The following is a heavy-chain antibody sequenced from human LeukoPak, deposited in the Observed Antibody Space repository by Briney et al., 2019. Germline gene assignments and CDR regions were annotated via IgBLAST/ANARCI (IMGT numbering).Heavy chain of an antibody. CDR2: VDPEDGET. CDR3: ATVGATTYFDY. J-gene: IGHJ4*02. Sequence: EASVKVSCKVSGYTFTDYYMHWVQQAPGKGLEWMGLVDPEDGETIYAEKFQGRVTITADTSTGTAYMELSSLRSEDTAVYYCATVGATTYFDYWGQGTLVTVSS. D-gene: IGHD5-24*01. CDR1: GYTFTDYY. V-gene: IGHV1-69-2*01.